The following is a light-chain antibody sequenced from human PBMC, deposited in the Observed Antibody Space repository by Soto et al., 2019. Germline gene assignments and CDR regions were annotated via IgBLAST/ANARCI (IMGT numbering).Light chain of an antibody. CDR2: QDM. Sequence: SYELTQTPSVSVSPGQTASITCSGDKLGDKYACWYQQKPGQSPVLVIYQDMKRPSGIPERFSGSNSGNRATVTISGTQAMDEADYYCQTWDSSTGVVFGGGTKLTVL. V-gene: IGLV3-1*01. CDR1: KLGDKY. CDR3: QTWDSSTGVV. J-gene: IGLJ2*01.